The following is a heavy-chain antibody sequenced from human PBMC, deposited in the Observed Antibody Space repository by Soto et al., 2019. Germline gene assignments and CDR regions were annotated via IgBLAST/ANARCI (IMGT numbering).Heavy chain of an antibody. CDR3: ASSYGSGYRAFDY. V-gene: IGHV1-69*02. D-gene: IGHD3-10*01. Sequence: QVQLVQSGAEVKRPGSSVKVSCKASGDTFTFYSINWVRQAPGLGLEWMGRINPILSMSNYAQRFQGRVTMTADKSTSTAYMELSSLRSEDTAIYYCASSYGSGYRAFDYWGLGALVTVSS. CDR2: INPILSMS. CDR1: GDTFTFYS. J-gene: IGHJ4*02.